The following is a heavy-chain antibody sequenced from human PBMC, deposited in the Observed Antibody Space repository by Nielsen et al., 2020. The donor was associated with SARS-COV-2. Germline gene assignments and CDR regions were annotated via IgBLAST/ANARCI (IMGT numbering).Heavy chain of an antibody. J-gene: IGHJ6*02. CDR2: IYYRSKWFY. V-gene: IGHV6-1*01. Sequence: SQTLSLTCVISGDSVSSSSVAWNWIRPSPSRGLEWLGRIYYRSKWFYEYATFVRSRITIDPDTSKNHFSLHLNSVTSEDTAMYYCTRDPGYYHGMDVWGQGTTVIVSS. CDR1: GDSVSSSSVA. CDR3: TRDPGYYHGMDV.